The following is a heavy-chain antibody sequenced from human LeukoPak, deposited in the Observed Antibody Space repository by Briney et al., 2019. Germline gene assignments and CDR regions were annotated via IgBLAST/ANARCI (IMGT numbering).Heavy chain of an antibody. CDR3: ATGIAAAGTGDYFDY. V-gene: IGHV1-18*01. Sequence: ASVKVSCKASGYTFTSYGISWVRQAPGQGLEWMGWISAYNGNTNYAQKLQGRVTMTTDTSTSTAYMELRSLRSEDTAVYYCATGIAAAGTGDYFDYWGQGTLVTVSS. J-gene: IGHJ4*02. D-gene: IGHD6-13*01. CDR2: ISAYNGNT. CDR1: GYTFTSYG.